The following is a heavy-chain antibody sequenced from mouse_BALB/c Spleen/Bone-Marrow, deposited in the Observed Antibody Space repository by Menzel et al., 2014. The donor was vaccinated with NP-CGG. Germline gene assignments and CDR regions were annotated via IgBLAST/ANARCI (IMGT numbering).Heavy chain of an antibody. J-gene: IGHJ3*01. D-gene: IGHD2-3*01. CDR3: GGQDGYHGGFAY. V-gene: IGHV1-37*01. CDR1: GYSFTGYF. Sequence: EVQGVESGPELVKPGASVKISCKASGYSFTGYFMNWVKQSHGKSLEWIGRINPYNGDTFYNQKFKGKATLTVDKSSSTAHMELLSLTSEDSAVYYCGGQDGYHGGFAYWGQGTLVTVSA. CDR2: INPYNGDT.